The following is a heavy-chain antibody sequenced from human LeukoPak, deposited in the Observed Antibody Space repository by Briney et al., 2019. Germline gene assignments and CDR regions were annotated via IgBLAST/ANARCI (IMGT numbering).Heavy chain of an antibody. CDR3: ARRYCSRTNCYAFDY. D-gene: IGHD2-2*01. Sequence: GGSLRLSCAGSGFTFGDYSISWVRQAPGKGLEWVSSIDKTGSYIYYPDSVKGRFTFSRDNAKDSAYLQMNSLRAEDTATYYCARRYCSRTNCYAFDYWGQGTLVTVSS. J-gene: IGHJ4*02. CDR2: IDKTGSYI. V-gene: IGHV3-21*01. CDR1: GFTFGDYS.